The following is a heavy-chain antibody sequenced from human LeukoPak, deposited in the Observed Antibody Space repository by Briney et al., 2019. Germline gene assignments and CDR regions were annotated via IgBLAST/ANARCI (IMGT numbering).Heavy chain of an antibody. J-gene: IGHJ3*02. CDR3: ARDDALGDNALDI. Sequence: PGGSLTLSCAASGFTFSSYGMHWLRQAPGKGLEWVAVILNDGSQEKYADSVKGRFTIPRDNSKNTLFLQMNSLRAEDTAVYYCARDDALGDNALDIWGQGTMVTVSS. V-gene: IGHV3-33*01. CDR1: GFTFSSYG. D-gene: IGHD3-16*01. CDR2: ILNDGSQE.